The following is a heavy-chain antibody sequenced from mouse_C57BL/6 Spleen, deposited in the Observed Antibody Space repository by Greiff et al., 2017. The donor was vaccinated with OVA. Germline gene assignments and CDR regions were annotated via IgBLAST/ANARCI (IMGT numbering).Heavy chain of an antibody. CDR1: GYTFTSYW. J-gene: IGHJ4*01. Sequence: QVQLQQPGAELVQPGASVKLSCKASGYTFTSYWMHWVKQRPGRGLEWIGRIDPNSGGTKSNEKFQGKATLTVDKPSSTAYLQLSRLTSDDSAVAYSARGLGGCCELGRCSMDYWGQGTSVTVSS. CDR3: ARGLGGCCELGRCSMDY. V-gene: IGHV1-72*01. D-gene: IGHD4-1*01. CDR2: IDPNSGGT.